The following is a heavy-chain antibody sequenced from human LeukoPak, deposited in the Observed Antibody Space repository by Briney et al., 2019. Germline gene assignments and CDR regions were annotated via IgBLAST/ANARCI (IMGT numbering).Heavy chain of an antibody. CDR2: IYSDGSST. Sequence: GGSLRLSCTASGFTFSSYWMHWVRQAPGKGLVWVARIYSDGSSTSYVDSVKGRFTISRDNAKNTLYLQMNSLRSEDTAVYYCARIYGSGRYPGDWFDPWGQGTLVTVSS. V-gene: IGHV3-74*01. D-gene: IGHD6-19*01. CDR1: GFTFSSYW. J-gene: IGHJ5*02. CDR3: ARIYGSGRYPGDWFDP.